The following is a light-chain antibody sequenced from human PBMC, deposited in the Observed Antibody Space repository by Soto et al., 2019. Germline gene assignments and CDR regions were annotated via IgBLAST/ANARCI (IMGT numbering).Light chain of an antibody. CDR1: QSVSTR. Sequence: DIQMTQSPSSLSASVGDRVTIICRASQSVSTRLAWYQQKPGKAPKVLIYDASSWAGGVPSRFTGSGSGTEFTLTSSSLHPDDFATYYCQQYSVYWTFGQGTKVEIK. CDR2: DAS. CDR3: QQYSVYWT. V-gene: IGKV1-5*02. J-gene: IGKJ1*01.